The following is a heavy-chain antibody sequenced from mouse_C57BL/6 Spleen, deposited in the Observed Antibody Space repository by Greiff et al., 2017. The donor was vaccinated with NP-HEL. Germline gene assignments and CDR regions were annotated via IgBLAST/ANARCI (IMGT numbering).Heavy chain of an antibody. J-gene: IGHJ4*01. V-gene: IGHV1-55*01. D-gene: IGHD2-5*01. CDR1: GYTFTSYW. CDR2: IYPGSGST. Sequence: QVQLQQSGAELVKPGASVKMSCTASGYTFTSYWITWVKQRPGQGLEWIGDIYPGSGSTNYNEKFKSKATLTVDTSSSTAYMQLSSLTSEDSAVYYCARGGYSNYGGYAMDYWGQGTSVTVSS. CDR3: ARGGYSNYGGYAMDY.